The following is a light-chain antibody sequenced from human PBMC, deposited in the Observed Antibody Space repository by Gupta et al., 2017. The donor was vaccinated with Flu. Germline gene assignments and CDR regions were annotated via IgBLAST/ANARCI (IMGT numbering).Light chain of an antibody. CDR3: SSYVGSDTFV. CDR2: EAT. Sequence: QSALTQPASVSGSPGQSITISCTGTSAFGSYNVVSWYQQHPDKAPKLIIYEATQRPSGVSLRFSGSKSGNTASLTISGLQAEDEADYYCSSYVGSDTFVFGGGTKLTVL. CDR1: SAFGSYNV. J-gene: IGLJ3*02. V-gene: IGLV2-23*02.